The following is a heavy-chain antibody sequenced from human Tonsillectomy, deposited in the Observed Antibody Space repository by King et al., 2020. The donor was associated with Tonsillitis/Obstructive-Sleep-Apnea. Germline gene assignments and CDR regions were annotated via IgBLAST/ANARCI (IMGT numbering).Heavy chain of an antibody. J-gene: IGHJ3*02. D-gene: IGHD2-15*01. V-gene: IGHV5-10-1*01. CDR2: IDPSDSYT. CDR3: AVYCSGGSCYPAGGDAFDI. Sequence: VQLVESGAEVKKPGESLRISCKGSGYSFTSYWISWVRQMPGKGLEWMGRIDPSDSYTNYSPSFQGHVTISADKSISTAYLQWSSLKASDTAMYYCAVYCSGGSCYPAGGDAFDIWGQGTMVTVSS. CDR1: GYSFTSYW.